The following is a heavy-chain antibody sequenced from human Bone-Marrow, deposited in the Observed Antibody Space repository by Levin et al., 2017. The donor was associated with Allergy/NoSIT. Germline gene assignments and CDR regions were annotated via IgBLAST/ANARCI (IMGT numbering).Heavy chain of an antibody. CDR1: GGTVSSFP. V-gene: IGHV1-69*13. CDR2: IIPIFNIA. Sequence: SVKVSCKASGGTVSSFPISWVRQAPGQGLEWMGGIIPIFNIANYAQKFQGRVTITADDSTSAVYMELTRLRSEDTAIYYCTREMKGGNFRAGFDPWGQGTLVSVSS. J-gene: IGHJ5*02. CDR3: TREMKGGNFRAGFDP. D-gene: IGHD1-26*01.